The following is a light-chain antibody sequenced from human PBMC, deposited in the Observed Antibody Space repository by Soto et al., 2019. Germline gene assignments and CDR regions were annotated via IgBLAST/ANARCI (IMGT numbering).Light chain of an antibody. CDR1: SSDVGGYNY. CDR3: SSFTSSITFV. Sequence: QSALTQPASVSGSPGQSITISCTGTSSDVGGYNYVSWYQQHPGKAPKLMIYDVSNRPSGVSNRFSGSKSGNTASLTISGLQDEDEADYYCSSFTSSITFVFGTGTQLTVL. V-gene: IGLV2-14*01. J-gene: IGLJ7*01. CDR2: DVS.